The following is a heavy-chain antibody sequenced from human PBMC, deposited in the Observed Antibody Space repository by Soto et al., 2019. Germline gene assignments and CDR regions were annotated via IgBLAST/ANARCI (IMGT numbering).Heavy chain of an antibody. J-gene: IGHJ6*02. CDR1: GFSFNYYG. D-gene: IGHD2-2*01. Sequence: PGGSLRLSCEASGFSFNYYGMHWVRQAPGKGLEWVAVIWYDGSKKDYVDSVQGRFIVSRDNSRHTVYLQMNRLSADDTACYYGARDGTSTHLYYGMDVWGQGTTVTVSS. CDR3: ARDGTSTHLYYGMDV. V-gene: IGHV3-33*01. CDR2: IWYDGSKK.